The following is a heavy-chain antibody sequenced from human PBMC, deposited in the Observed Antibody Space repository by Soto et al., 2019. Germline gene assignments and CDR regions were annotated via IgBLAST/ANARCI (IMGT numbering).Heavy chain of an antibody. Sequence: EVQLMESGGGLVKPGGSLRLSCASTGFTLSMSAVNWVRQAPGKGLEWVSYNSDSGDRTYYADSVKGRFTISRDRSKNTVSLQMASLRAEDTAVYYCAKDRGIIVKAGDAFDVWGQGTKVTVSS. V-gene: IGHV3-23*01. CDR3: AKDRGIIVKAGDAFDV. CDR1: GFTLSMSA. CDR2: NSDSGDRT. D-gene: IGHD3-16*02. J-gene: IGHJ3*01.